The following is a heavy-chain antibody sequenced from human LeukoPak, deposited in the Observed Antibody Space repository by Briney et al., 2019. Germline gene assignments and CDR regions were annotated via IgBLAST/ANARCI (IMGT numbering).Heavy chain of an antibody. D-gene: IGHD5-12*01. CDR1: GYSFTSNY. CDR3: ARDSPTGGYGDY. V-gene: IGHV1-46*01. Sequence: ASVNVSCKASGYSFTSNYIHWVRQAPGQGLEWMGMIYPRDGSTSYAQRFQDRVTVTRDTSTSTVHMELSGLRSEDTAVYYCARDSPTGGYGDYWGQGTLVTVSS. J-gene: IGHJ4*02. CDR2: IYPRDGST.